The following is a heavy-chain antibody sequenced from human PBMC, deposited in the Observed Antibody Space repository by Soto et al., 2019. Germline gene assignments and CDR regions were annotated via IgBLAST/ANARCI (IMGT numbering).Heavy chain of an antibody. V-gene: IGHV1-3*01. Sequence: ASVKVSCKASGYTFTSYAMHWVRQAPGQRLEWMGWINAGNGNTKYSQKFQGRVTITRDTSANTAYMELSSLRSDDTAVYYCARVGAAANYYYYGMDVWGQGTTVTVS. D-gene: IGHD6-13*01. CDR2: INAGNGNT. CDR1: GYTFTSYA. J-gene: IGHJ6*02. CDR3: ARVGAAANYYYYGMDV.